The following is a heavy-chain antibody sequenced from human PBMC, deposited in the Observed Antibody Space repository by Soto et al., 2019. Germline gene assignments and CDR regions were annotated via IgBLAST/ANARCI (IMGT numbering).Heavy chain of an antibody. D-gene: IGHD4-17*01. CDR3: ARGRDGDYFDY. V-gene: IGHV4-59*02. CDR1: GDSVRNDY. J-gene: IGHJ4*02. CDR2: ISYSGSL. Sequence: PSETLSLTCTVSGDSVRNDYSSWIRQPPGKGLEWIGYISYSGSLNYNPSLKGRVTISVDTSKNQFSLKLSSVTAADTAVYYCARGRDGDYFDYWGQGTLVTVSS.